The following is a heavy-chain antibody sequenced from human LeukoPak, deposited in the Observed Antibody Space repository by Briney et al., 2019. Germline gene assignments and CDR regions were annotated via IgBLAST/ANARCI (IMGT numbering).Heavy chain of an antibody. CDR1: GFTVSSNY. CDR2: IYSGGST. J-gene: IGHJ4*02. Sequence: PGGSLRLSCAASGFTVSSNYMSWVRQAPGKGLEWVSVIYSGGSTYYSDSVKGRFTNSRDNSKNTLYVQMSSLRPEDTAVYYCAREMATTETFDYWGQGTLVTVSS. V-gene: IGHV3-66*02. CDR3: AREMATTETFDY. D-gene: IGHD5-12*01.